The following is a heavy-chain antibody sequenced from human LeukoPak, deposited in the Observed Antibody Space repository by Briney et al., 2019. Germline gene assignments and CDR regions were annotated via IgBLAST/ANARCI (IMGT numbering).Heavy chain of an antibody. V-gene: IGHV3-23*01. J-gene: IGHJ1*01. CDR3: ARDLDDYNALPPFFQF. CDR2: ISGGGSST. D-gene: IGHD5-24*01. CDR1: GFTFSNYA. Sequence: GGSLRPSCAASGFTFSNYAMSWVRQAPGKGLEWVSAISGGGSSTYSADSVKGRFTISRDNSKNTLYLQMNSLRAEDTAVYYCARDLDDYNALPPFFQFWGQGTLVTVSS.